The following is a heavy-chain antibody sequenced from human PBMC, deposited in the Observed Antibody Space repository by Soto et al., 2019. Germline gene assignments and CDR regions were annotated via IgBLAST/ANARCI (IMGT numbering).Heavy chain of an antibody. Sequence: VLSLRHSCTGSGLTCNSLSLRWVRQGPDKGLEWVAVVSFDGKVTYYADSVKGRFTVSRDNSKNTIYLQANSLRAEDTAVYYCAREPYGDSQYFDYWGQGTPVTVSS. J-gene: IGHJ4*02. CDR2: VSFDGKVT. D-gene: IGHD2-21*02. V-gene: IGHV3-30*04. CDR1: GLTCNSLS. CDR3: AREPYGDSQYFDY.